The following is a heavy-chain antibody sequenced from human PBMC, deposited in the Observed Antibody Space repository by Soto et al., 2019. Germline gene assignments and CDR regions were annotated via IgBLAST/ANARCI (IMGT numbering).Heavy chain of an antibody. CDR1: GGSFSGHY. Sequence: NPSETLSLTCAVYGGSFSGHYWTWIRQPPGKGLEWIGEINHSGSTKYNPSLKSRVTISIDTAKNQFSLKLSSVTAADTAVYYCAGAQQVGLVYWGQGALVTVSS. V-gene: IGHV4-34*01. CDR2: INHSGST. CDR3: AGAQQVGLVY. J-gene: IGHJ4*02. D-gene: IGHD6-13*01.